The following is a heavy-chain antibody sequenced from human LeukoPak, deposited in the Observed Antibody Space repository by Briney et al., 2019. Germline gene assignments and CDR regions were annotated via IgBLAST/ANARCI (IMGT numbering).Heavy chain of an antibody. CDR2: ISAYNGNT. CDR3: ARGGLAAAGYYRGDY. V-gene: IGHV1-18*01. J-gene: IGHJ4*02. Sequence: ASVKVSCKASGYTFTSYGISWVRQAPGQGLEWMGWISAYNGNTNYAQKFRGRVTMTRNTSISTAYMELSSLRSEDTAVYYCARGGLAAAGYYRGDYWGQGTLVTVSS. D-gene: IGHD6-13*01. CDR1: GYTFTSYG.